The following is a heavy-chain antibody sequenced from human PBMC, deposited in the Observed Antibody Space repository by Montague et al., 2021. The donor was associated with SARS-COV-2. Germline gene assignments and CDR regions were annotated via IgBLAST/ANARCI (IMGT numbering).Heavy chain of an antibody. Sequence: SETLSLTCTVSGGSISSSSYYWGWIRQPPGKGLEWIGSINYSGSTYYNPNIQSRVTIYVDTSTNQFSLKLTSATATDTAAYCCARSLNSDLLTGGALQYYYGMDVWGQGTTVTVSS. D-gene: IGHD3-9*01. J-gene: IGHJ6*02. CDR2: INYSGST. V-gene: IGHV4-39*01. CDR3: ARSLNSDLLTGGALQYYYGMDV. CDR1: GGSISSSSYY.